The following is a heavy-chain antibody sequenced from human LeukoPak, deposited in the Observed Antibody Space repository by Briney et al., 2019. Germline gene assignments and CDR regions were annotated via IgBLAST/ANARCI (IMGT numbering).Heavy chain of an antibody. J-gene: IGHJ4*02. CDR3: AKETSSSFDY. CDR2: ISNSGGST. V-gene: IGHV3-23*01. CDR1: GFTFNNYA. D-gene: IGHD6-6*01. Sequence: GGALRLSCAASGFTFNNYAMNWVRQAPGKGLEWVSGISNSGGSTYYADSVKGRFTISRDNSKNTLYLQMNSLRAEDTAVYYCAKETSSSFDYWGQGTLVTVSS.